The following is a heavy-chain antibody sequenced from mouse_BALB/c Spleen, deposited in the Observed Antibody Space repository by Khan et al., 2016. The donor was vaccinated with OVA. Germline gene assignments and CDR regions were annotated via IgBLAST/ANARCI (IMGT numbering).Heavy chain of an antibody. J-gene: IGHJ1*01. CDR3: ALSYYGSVRYVDD. D-gene: IGHD1-1*01. Sequence: QIQLVQSGPELVKPGASVKMSCTASGNTFRTYYIHWVKQRPGQGLEWIGWIYPGDGRTKYNETFKDKTTLSADTSPSIAYMLLSSLTSEDSAIYFCALSYYGSVRYVDDWGAGTTVTVSS. CDR1: GNTFRTYY. CDR2: IYPGDGRT. V-gene: IGHV1S56*01.